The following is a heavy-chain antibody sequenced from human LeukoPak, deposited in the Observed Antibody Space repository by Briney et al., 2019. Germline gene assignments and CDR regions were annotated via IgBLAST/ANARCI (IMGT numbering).Heavy chain of an antibody. J-gene: IGHJ2*01. D-gene: IGHD2-8*01. Sequence: SETLSLTCTVSGGSITNYYWSWIRQPAGKGLEWIGRIYSSGSTNYNPSLKSRVTMSVDTSKNQFSLKLSSVTAADTAVYYCARSRYCTNGVCYWYFDLWGRGTLVSVSS. CDR3: ARSRYCTNGVCYWYFDL. CDR1: GGSITNYY. V-gene: IGHV4-4*07. CDR2: IYSSGST.